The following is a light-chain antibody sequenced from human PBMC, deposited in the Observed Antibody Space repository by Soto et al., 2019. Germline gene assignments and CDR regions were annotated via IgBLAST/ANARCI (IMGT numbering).Light chain of an antibody. V-gene: IGKV1-12*01. CDR1: QDISTY. CDR3: QQSNSFPLT. CDR2: PAS. J-gene: IGKJ4*01. Sequence: DIQMTQSPSSLSASVGDRVTITCRASQDISTYLAWYQQKPGKAPRLLIFPASSLQSGVPFRFSGSGSGRDFTLTISSLQPEDFAIYYCQQSNSFPLTFGGGTKVEIK.